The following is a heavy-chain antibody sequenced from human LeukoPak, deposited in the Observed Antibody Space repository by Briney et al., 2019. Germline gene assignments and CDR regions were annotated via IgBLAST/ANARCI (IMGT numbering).Heavy chain of an antibody. D-gene: IGHD3-22*01. CDR2: IRYDGSNK. CDR1: GFTLSSYG. Sequence: GGSLRLSCAAAGFTLSSYGTHWVRQAPGKGLEWVAFIRYDGSNKYYADSVKGRFTISRDSSKNTLYLQMNSLRAEDTAVYYCAKTSNYYDSSAYSDWGQGTLVTVSS. J-gene: IGHJ4*02. V-gene: IGHV3-30*02. CDR3: AKTSNYYDSSAYSD.